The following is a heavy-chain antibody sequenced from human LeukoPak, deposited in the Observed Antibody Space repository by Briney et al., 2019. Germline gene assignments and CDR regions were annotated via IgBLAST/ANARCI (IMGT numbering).Heavy chain of an antibody. Sequence: GGSLRLSCAASGFTFSNAWMSWVRQAPGKGLELVGRIKSKTDGGTTDYAAPVKGRFTISRDDSKNTLYLQMNSLKTEDTAVYYCATAQIGYCSSTSCAIDYWGQGTLVTVSS. CDR3: ATAQIGYCSSTSCAIDY. CDR1: GFTFSNAW. V-gene: IGHV3-15*01. J-gene: IGHJ4*02. D-gene: IGHD2-2*01. CDR2: IKSKTDGGTT.